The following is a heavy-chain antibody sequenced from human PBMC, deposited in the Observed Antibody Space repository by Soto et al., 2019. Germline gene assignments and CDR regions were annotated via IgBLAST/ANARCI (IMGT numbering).Heavy chain of an antibody. J-gene: IGHJ6*02. Sequence: QVQLVESGGGVVQPGRSLRLSCAASGFTFSSYAMHWVRQAPGKGLEWVAVISDDGSNKYYADSVKGRFTISRDNSKNTLYLQMNSLRAEDTAVYYCARDRLRYNWNDFPYYYCGMDVWGQGTTVTVSS. CDR3: ARDRLRYNWNDFPYYYCGMDV. CDR2: ISDDGSNK. D-gene: IGHD1-1*01. CDR1: GFTFSSYA. V-gene: IGHV3-30-3*01.